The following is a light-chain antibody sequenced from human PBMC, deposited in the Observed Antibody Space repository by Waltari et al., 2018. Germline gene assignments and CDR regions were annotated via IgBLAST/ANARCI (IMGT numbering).Light chain of an antibody. V-gene: IGLV4-69*01. Sequence: QLVLTQSPSASASLGAPVKLTCTLSSVHSSNVIAWLQQQPEKGPRYLMKVNSDGSHSKGDEIPDRFSGSSSGAERYLTISSLQSEDEADYYCQTGGHGTWVFGGGTKLTVL. J-gene: IGLJ3*02. CDR3: QTGGHGTWV. CDR1: SVHSSNV. CDR2: VNSDGSH.